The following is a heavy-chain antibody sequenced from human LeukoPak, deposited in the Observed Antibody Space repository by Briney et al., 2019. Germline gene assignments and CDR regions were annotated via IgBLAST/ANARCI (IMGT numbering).Heavy chain of an antibody. CDR3: AKVRVVVIDAFEY. D-gene: IGHD3-22*01. V-gene: IGHV3-23*01. CDR1: GFTFSSYA. CDR2: ISGSGGST. J-gene: IGHJ4*02. Sequence: PGGSLRLSCAASGFTFSSYAMHWVRQAPGKGLEWVSAISGSGGSTYYADSVKGRFTISRDNSKNTLYLQMNSLRAEDTAVYYCAKVRVVVIDAFEYWGQGTLVTVSS.